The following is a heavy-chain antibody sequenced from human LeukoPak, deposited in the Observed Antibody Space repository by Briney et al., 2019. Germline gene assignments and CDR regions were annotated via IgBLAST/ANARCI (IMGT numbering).Heavy chain of an antibody. V-gene: IGHV4-59*01. D-gene: IGHD6-13*01. CDR1: GGSISSYY. Sequence: KPSETLSLTCTVSGGSISSYYWSWIRQPPGKGLEWIGYIYYSGSTNYNPSLKSRVTIPVDTSKNQFSLKLSSVTAADTAVYYCARVAAAAGIINWFDPWGQGTLVTVSS. J-gene: IGHJ5*02. CDR2: IYYSGST. CDR3: ARVAAAAGIINWFDP.